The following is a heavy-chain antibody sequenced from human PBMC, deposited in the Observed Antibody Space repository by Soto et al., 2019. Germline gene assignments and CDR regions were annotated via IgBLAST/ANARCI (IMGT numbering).Heavy chain of an antibody. V-gene: IGHV3-23*01. CDR2: IIGSGGST. CDR1: GFTFNSYA. D-gene: IGHD3-22*01. Sequence: GGSLRLSCAASGFTFNSYAMSWVRQAPGKGLEWVSTIIGSGGSTYYADSVKGRFSVSRDNSRNTLYLQMNSLRAEDTAVYYCAKDRNYYDSSGYDYWGQGTLVTVSS. J-gene: IGHJ4*02. CDR3: AKDRNYYDSSGYDY.